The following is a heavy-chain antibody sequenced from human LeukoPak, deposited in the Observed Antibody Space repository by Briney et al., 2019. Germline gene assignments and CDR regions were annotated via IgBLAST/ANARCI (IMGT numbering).Heavy chain of an antibody. CDR1: GFTVSSNY. Sequence: GGSLRLSCAASGFTVSSNYMSWVRQAPGKGLEWVSVIYSGGSTYYADSVKGRFTISRDNSKNTLYLQMNSLRAEDTAVYYCARERDGYNSNWFDPWGQGTLATVSS. CDR3: ARERDGYNSNWFDP. J-gene: IGHJ5*02. CDR2: IYSGGST. V-gene: IGHV3-53*01. D-gene: IGHD5-24*01.